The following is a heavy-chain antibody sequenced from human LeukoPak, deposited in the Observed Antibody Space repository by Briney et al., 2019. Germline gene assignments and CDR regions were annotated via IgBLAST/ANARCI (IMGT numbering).Heavy chain of an antibody. Sequence: ASVKVSCKASGYTFTSYDINWVRQATGQGLEWMGWMNPNSGNTGYAQKFQGRVTITRNTSISTAYMELSSLRSEDTAVYYCARDGIYGSGSYSPPTFDYWGQGTLVTVSS. CDR2: MNPNSGNT. J-gene: IGHJ4*02. CDR3: ARDGIYGSGSYSPPTFDY. V-gene: IGHV1-8*03. D-gene: IGHD3-10*01. CDR1: GYTFTSYD.